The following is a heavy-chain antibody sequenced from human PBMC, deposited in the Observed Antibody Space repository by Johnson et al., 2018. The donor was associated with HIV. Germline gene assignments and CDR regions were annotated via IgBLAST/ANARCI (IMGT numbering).Heavy chain of an antibody. D-gene: IGHD2-21*01. J-gene: IGHJ3*02. Sequence: EKLVESGGGLVQPGGSLRLSCAASGFTVSSNYMSWVRQAPGKGLEWVSVIYRGGSTRYADSVKGRFTVSRDNAKNKLYLQMNSLRAEDTAVYYCARGAWSFCGGEWYGYPPDAFDIWGQGTMVTVSS. CDR2: IYRGGST. CDR1: GFTVSSNY. CDR3: ARGAWSFCGGEWYGYPPDAFDI. V-gene: IGHV3-66*01.